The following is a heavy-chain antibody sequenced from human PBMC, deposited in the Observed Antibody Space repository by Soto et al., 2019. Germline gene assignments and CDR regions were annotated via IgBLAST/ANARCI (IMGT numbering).Heavy chain of an antibody. CDR2: ISYDGSNK. V-gene: IGHV3-30*18. J-gene: IGHJ6*02. D-gene: IGHD6-19*01. CDR1: GFTFSSYG. Sequence: QVQLVESGGGVVQPGRSLRLSCAASGFTFSSYGMHWVRQAPGKGLEWVAVISYDGSNKYYADSVKGRFTISRDNSKNTLYLQMNSLRAEHTAVYYCAKDLLIVGSGWYTFYYYYGMDVWGQGTTVTVSS. CDR3: AKDLLIVGSGWYTFYYYYGMDV.